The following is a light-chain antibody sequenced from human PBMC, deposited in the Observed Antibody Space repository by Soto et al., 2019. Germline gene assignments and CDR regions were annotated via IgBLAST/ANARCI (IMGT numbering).Light chain of an antibody. CDR3: QQYTRYPYA. Sequence: DIQLTQSPSTLSASVGDRVTITCRASQSIDSWLAWYQQKPGKGPKLMSYDASSLESGVPSRFSASGSVTEFTLTISSLQPDDFASYYCQQYTRYPYAFGQGTKLEIK. J-gene: IGKJ2*01. V-gene: IGKV1-5*01. CDR2: DAS. CDR1: QSIDSW.